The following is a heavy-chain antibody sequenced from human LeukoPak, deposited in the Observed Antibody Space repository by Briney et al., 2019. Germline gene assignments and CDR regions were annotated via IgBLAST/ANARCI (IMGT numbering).Heavy chain of an antibody. Sequence: SETLSLTCTVSGGSISSYYWSWIRQPPGKGLEWIGYIYYSGSTNYNPSLKSRVTISVDTSKNQFSLKLSSVTAADTAVYYSARAVLWFGDYTFDYWGQETLVTVSS. J-gene: IGHJ4*02. D-gene: IGHD3-10*01. V-gene: IGHV4-59*01. CDR3: ARAVLWFGDYTFDY. CDR1: GGSISSYY. CDR2: IYYSGST.